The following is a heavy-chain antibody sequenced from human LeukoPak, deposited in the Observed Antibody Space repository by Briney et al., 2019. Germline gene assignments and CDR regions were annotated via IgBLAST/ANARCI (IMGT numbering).Heavy chain of an antibody. J-gene: IGHJ6*03. V-gene: IGHV4-39*07. CDR1: GGSISSSSYY. CDR3: ARTTMVRGTYYMDV. Sequence: SETLSLTCTASGGSISSSSYYWGWIRQPPGKGLEWIGSIYYSGYTNYNPSLKSRVTISVDTSKNQFSLKLSSVTAADTAVYYCARTTMVRGTYYMDVWGKGTTVTISS. CDR2: IYYSGYT. D-gene: IGHD3-10*01.